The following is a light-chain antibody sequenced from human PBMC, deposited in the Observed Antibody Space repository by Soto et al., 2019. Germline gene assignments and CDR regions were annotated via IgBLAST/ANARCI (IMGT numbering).Light chain of an antibody. CDR2: VGTGGIVG. CDR3: GADHGSGSNDV. CDR1: SGHSNYK. J-gene: IGLJ1*01. Sequence: QSVLTQPPSASASLGASVTLTCTLSSGHSNYKVDWYQQRPGKGPRFVMRVGTGGIVGSKGDGIPDRFSVLGSGLNRYLTIKNIQEEDESDYHCGADHGSGSNDVFGTGTKVTVL. V-gene: IGLV9-49*01.